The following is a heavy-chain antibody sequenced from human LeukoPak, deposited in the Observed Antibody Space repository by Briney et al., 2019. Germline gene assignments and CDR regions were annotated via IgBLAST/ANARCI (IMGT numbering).Heavy chain of an antibody. J-gene: IGHJ4*02. V-gene: IGHV4-59*08. CDR3: ARHNNYDFWSGYYLDY. D-gene: IGHD3-3*01. CDR2: IYYSGST. CDR1: GGSISSYY. Sequence: SETLSLTCTVSGGSISSYYWSWIRRPPGKGLEWIGYIYYSGSTNYNPSLKSRVTISVDTSKNQFSLKLSSVTAADTAVYYCARHNNYDFWSGYYLDYWGQGTLVTVSS.